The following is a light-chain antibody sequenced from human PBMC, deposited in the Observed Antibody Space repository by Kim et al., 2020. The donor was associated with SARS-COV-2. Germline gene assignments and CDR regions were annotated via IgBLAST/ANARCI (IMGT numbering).Light chain of an antibody. Sequence: EIVMTQSPATLSVSPGETATLSCRASQSVSSKVAWYQQKAGQASRLLIYDASTRATGIPVRFSGSGSGTDFTLTISSLQSEDLAVYHCQQYDDWPPWTFGQGTKVDIK. V-gene: IGKV3-15*01. CDR3: QQYDDWPPWT. CDR1: QSVSSK. J-gene: IGKJ1*01. CDR2: DAS.